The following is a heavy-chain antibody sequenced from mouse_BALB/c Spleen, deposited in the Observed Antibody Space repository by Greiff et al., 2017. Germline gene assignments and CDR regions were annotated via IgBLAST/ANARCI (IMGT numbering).Heavy chain of an antibody. CDR1: GYTFTSYY. CDR2: INPSNGGT. CDR3: TRSDGYYFAY. V-gene: IGHV1S81*02. Sequence: QVQLQQPGAELVKPGASVKLSCKASGYTFTSYYMYWVKQRPGQGLEWIGGINPSNGGTNFNEKFKSQATLTVDKSSSTAYMQLSSLTSEDSAVYYCTRSDGYYFAYWGQGTLVTVSA. D-gene: IGHD2-3*01. J-gene: IGHJ3*01.